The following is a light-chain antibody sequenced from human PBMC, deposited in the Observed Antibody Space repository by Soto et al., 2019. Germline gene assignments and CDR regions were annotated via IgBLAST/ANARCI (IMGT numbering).Light chain of an antibody. V-gene: IGLV2-8*01. CDR2: EVT. J-gene: IGLJ3*02. CDR3: SSFASSNTWV. Sequence: QSALTQPPSESWSPGQSVTISCTGTSSDVGAYNYVSWYQQHAGKAPKLVIYEVTKRPSGVPDRFSGSKSANTASLTVSGLQAEDETDYYCSSFASSNTWVFGGGTKLTLL. CDR1: SSDVGAYNY.